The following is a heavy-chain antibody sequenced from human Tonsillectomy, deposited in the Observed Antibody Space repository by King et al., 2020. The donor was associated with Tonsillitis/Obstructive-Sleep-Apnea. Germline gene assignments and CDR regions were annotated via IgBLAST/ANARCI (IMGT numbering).Heavy chain of an antibody. Sequence: QLQESGPGLVKPSQTLSLTCTVSGGSISSGGYYWSWIRQHPGKGLEWIGYIYYSGSTYYNPSLKSRVTISVDTSKNQFSLKLGSVTAADTAVYYCARGGYCSGGSCPLAYFDYWGQGTLVTVSS. CDR2: IYYSGST. V-gene: IGHV4-31*03. CDR1: GGSISSGGYY. D-gene: IGHD2-15*01. CDR3: ARGGYCSGGSCPLAYFDY. J-gene: IGHJ4*02.